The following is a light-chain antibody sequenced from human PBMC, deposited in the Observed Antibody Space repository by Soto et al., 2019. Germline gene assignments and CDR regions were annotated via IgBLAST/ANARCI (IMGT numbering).Light chain of an antibody. Sequence: EIVMTQTPLSLSLTPGEQAYMSCRSSQSLLHRDGYTYLYWYQQKPGKAPKLLIYAASSLQSGVPSRFSGSGSGTDFTLTISSLQPEDFATYYCQQSYSTPWTFGQGTKVDIK. V-gene: IGKV1-39*01. CDR3: QQSYSTPWT. CDR1: QSLLHRDGYTY. CDR2: AAS. J-gene: IGKJ1*01.